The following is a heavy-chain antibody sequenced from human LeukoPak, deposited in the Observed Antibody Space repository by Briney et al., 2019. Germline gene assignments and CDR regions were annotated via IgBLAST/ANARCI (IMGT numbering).Heavy chain of an antibody. CDR1: GGSFSGYY. Sequence: SETLSLTCAVYGGSFSGYYWSWIRQPPGKGLEWIGEINHSGSTNYNPSLKSRVTISVDTSKNQFSLKLSSVTAADTAVYYCARASVTTVTTGSPFDYWGQGTLVTVSS. CDR3: ARASVTTVTTGSPFDY. J-gene: IGHJ4*02. V-gene: IGHV4-34*01. CDR2: INHSGST. D-gene: IGHD4-17*01.